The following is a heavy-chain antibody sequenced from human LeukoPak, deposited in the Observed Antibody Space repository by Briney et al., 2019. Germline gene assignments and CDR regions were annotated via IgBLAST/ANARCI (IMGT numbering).Heavy chain of an antibody. CDR2: ISGSGGNT. Sequence: GGSLRLSCAASGFTFSSYAMSWVHQAPGKGLEWVSAISGSGGNTYYADSVKGRFTISRDNAKNSLYLQMNSLRAEDTAVYYCAREMCGGDCYSPYYYGMDVWGQGTTVTVSS. CDR1: GFTFSSYA. D-gene: IGHD2-21*02. CDR3: AREMCGGDCYSPYYYGMDV. V-gene: IGHV3-23*01. J-gene: IGHJ6*02.